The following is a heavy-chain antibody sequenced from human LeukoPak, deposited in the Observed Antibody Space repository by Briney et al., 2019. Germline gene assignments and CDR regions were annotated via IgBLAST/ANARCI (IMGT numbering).Heavy chain of an antibody. J-gene: IGHJ4*02. CDR1: GFTFSSYS. Sequence: GGSLRLSCAASGFTFSSYSMNWVRQAPGKGLEGVSSISSRSSYIDYADSLKGRFTISRDNAKNSLYLQMNSLRAEDTAVYYCARAGGSGWLFDYWGQGTLVTVSS. V-gene: IGHV3-21*01. CDR2: ISSRSSYI. CDR3: ARAGGSGWLFDY. D-gene: IGHD6-19*01.